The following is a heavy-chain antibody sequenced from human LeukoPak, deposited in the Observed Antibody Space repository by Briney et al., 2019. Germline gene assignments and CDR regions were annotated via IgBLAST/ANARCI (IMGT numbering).Heavy chain of an antibody. CDR3: AKCNLDNCREGFDI. V-gene: IGHV3-23*01. D-gene: IGHD1-1*01. CDR2: ISVSSTT. Sequence: KPGGSLRLSCAASGFTFSSYALTWVRQAPGEGLDWVSSISVSSTTYYLDSVKGRFSISRDNSNHALYLQMNSLRAEDTALYYCAKCNLDNCREGFDIWGQGTMVTVSS. J-gene: IGHJ3*02. CDR1: GFTFSSYA.